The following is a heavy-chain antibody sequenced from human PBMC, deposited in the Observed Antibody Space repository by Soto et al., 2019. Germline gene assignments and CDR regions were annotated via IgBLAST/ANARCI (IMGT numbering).Heavy chain of an antibody. J-gene: IGHJ5*02. CDR2: INHSGST. V-gene: IGHV4-34*01. D-gene: IGHD4-17*01. CDR3: ARGFSTTVPGFDP. Sequence: QVQLQQWGAGLLKPSETLSLTCAVYVGSFSGYYLSWIRQPPRKGLEWIGEINHSGSTNYNPSLKSRVTIPVDTSKNQFSLKLSSVTAADTAVYYCARGFSTTVPGFDPCGQGTLVTVSP. CDR1: VGSFSGYY.